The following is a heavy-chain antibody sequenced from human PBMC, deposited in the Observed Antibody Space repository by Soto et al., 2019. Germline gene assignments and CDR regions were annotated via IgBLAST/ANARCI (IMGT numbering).Heavy chain of an antibody. Sequence: GSLRLSCAASGFTFSSYAMHWVRQAPGKGLEWVAVISYDGSNKYYADSVKGRFTISRDNSKNSLYLQMNSLRAEDTAVYYCALASYYDSSGPYYYYYGMDVWGQGTTVTVSS. CDR2: ISYDGSNK. CDR1: GFTFSSYA. V-gene: IGHV3-30-3*01. J-gene: IGHJ6*02. D-gene: IGHD3-22*01. CDR3: ALASYYDSSGPYYYYYGMDV.